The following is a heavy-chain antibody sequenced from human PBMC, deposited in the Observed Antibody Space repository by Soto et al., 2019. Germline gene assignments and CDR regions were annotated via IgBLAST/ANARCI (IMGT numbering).Heavy chain of an antibody. CDR2: TSIGGNT. Sequence: HPGGSLRLSCEASGFPFNTYAMTWFRQLPGMRLEWVSTTSIGGNTDFAESVRGRFSVSRDNSKNTLYLQMTNLRAEDAAIYFCAKDLRPGLVVPTKSGFDPWGQGTRVTVSS. D-gene: IGHD3-10*01. V-gene: IGHV3-23*01. J-gene: IGHJ5*02. CDR1: GFPFNTYA. CDR3: AKDLRPGLVVPTKSGFDP.